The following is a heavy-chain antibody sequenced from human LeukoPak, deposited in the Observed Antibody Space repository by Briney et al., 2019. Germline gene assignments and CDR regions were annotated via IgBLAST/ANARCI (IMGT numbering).Heavy chain of an antibody. CDR3: ARDLGSYSSGWYMGFDY. J-gene: IGHJ4*02. CDR2: ISGTSNTI. Sequence: GGSLRLSCVGSGFTFSSYSMNWVRQAPGKGLEWVSYISGTSNTIYYADSVKGRFTVSRDNAKNSLYPQMNSLRAEDTAIYYCARDLGSYSSGWYMGFDYWGQGTLVTVS. CDR1: GFTFSSYS. D-gene: IGHD6-19*01. V-gene: IGHV3-48*01.